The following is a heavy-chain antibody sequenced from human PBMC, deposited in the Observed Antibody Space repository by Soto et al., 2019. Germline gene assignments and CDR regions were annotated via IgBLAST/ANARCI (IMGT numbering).Heavy chain of an antibody. Sequence: SETLSLTCAVYGGSFSGYYWTWIRQPPGKGLEWIGEINYSGSTNYNPSLKSRVTISVDTSKNQFSLKLSSVTAADTAVYYCARSSQSTVTTLDYWGQGTLVTVSS. D-gene: IGHD4-17*01. CDR3: ARSSQSTVTTLDY. CDR2: INYSGST. CDR1: GGSFSGYY. V-gene: IGHV4-34*09. J-gene: IGHJ4*02.